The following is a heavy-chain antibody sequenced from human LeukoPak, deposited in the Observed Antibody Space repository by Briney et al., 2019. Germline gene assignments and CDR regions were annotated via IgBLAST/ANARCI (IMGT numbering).Heavy chain of an antibody. CDR2: ISSSSSYI. CDR1: GFTFSSYS. D-gene: IGHD1-26*01. J-gene: IGHJ4*02. CDR3: ARVNPRSIVGAVDY. Sequence: KSGGSLRLSCAASGFTFSSYSMNWVRQAPGKGLEWVSSISSSSSYIYYADSVKGRFTISGDNAKNSLYLQMNSLRAEDTAVYYCARVNPRSIVGAVDYWGQGTLVTVSS. V-gene: IGHV3-21*01.